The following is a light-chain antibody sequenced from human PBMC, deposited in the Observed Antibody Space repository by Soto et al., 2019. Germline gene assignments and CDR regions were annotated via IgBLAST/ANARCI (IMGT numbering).Light chain of an antibody. J-gene: IGKJ4*01. CDR3: LQYDNLPPLT. CDR1: QDISNY. Sequence: DIQMTQSPSSLSASVGDRVTITCQASQDISNYLNWYQQKPGKAPKLLIYDASNLETGVPSRFSGSGSAAYFTFTISSLQPEDVATYYCLQYDNLPPLTFGGGTKVEIK. CDR2: DAS. V-gene: IGKV1-33*01.